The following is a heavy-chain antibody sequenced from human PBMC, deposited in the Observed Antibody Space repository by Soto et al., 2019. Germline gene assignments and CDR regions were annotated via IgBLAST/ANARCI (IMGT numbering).Heavy chain of an antibody. D-gene: IGHD2-15*01. Sequence: QVQLVESGGGVVQPGRSLRLSCAASGFTFSSYGMHWVRPAPCKGLEWVAVISYDGSNKYYADSVKGRFTISRDNSKNTLYLQMNSLRAEDTAVYYCAKETYSGPPDYWGQGTLVTVSS. CDR1: GFTFSSYG. V-gene: IGHV3-30*18. J-gene: IGHJ4*02. CDR3: AKETYSGPPDY. CDR2: ISYDGSNK.